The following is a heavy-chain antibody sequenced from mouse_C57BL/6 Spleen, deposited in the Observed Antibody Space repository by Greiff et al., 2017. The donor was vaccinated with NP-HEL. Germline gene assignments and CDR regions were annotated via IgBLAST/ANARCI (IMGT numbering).Heavy chain of an antibody. V-gene: IGHV10-1*01. J-gene: IGHJ4*01. CDR1: GFSFNTYA. CDR2: IRSKSNNYAT. D-gene: IGHD1-1*01. CDR3: VRHPGYYYGPYAMDY. Sequence: EVKLMESGGGLVQPKGSLKLSCAASGFSFNTYAMNWVRQAPGKGLEWVARIRSKSNNYATYYADSVKDRFTISRDDSESMLYLQMNNLKTEDTAMYYCVRHPGYYYGPYAMDYWGQGTSVTVSS.